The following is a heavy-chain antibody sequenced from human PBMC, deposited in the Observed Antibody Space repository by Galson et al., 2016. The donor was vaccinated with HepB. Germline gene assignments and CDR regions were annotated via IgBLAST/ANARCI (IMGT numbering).Heavy chain of an antibody. CDR3: ARGYVAKIGDY. J-gene: IGHJ4*02. CDR1: GFDFGTYG. V-gene: IGHV3-33*01. Sequence: SLRLSCAASGFDFGTYGIHWVRQAPGKGLEWLSVIWFDGSNKLYADSVQGRFTISRDNSENTAYLHMNGLRVEDTAVYYCARGYVAKIGDYWGQGTLVTVSS. D-gene: IGHD2-15*01. CDR2: IWFDGSNK.